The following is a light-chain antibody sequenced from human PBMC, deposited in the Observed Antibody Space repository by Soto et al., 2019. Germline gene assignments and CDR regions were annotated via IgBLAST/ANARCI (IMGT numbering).Light chain of an antibody. J-gene: IGKJ1*01. CDR3: QQSYSFRRT. CDR1: QSMDRY. CDR2: AAS. V-gene: IGKV1-39*01. Sequence: DIQMTQSPSSLSPSIGDRVTITCRASQSMDRYLNWDQRKPGKAPKVLIYAASNLQSGVPSRFSGSGSRTDFTLTISSLQPEDFATYNCQQSYSFRRTVGQGTKVDI.